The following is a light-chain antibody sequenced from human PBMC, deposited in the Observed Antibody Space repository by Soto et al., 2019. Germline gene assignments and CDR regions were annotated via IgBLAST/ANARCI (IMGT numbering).Light chain of an antibody. V-gene: IGKV1-5*03. J-gene: IGKJ1*01. CDR2: KAS. CDR3: QQYSTYTPRT. Sequence: DIKMTQSPSTLSASVGDRVTITCRASQSISIWLAWYQQKPGKAPKLLIYKASSLESGVPSRFSGSGSGTEFTLTISSLQPDDFATYYCQQYSTYTPRTFGQGTKVDIK. CDR1: QSISIW.